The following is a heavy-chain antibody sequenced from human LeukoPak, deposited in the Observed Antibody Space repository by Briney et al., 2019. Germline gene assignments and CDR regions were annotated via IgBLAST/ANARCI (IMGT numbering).Heavy chain of an antibody. CDR1: GGSISSSNW. CDR2: IYHSGST. D-gene: IGHD5-12*01. V-gene: IGHV4-4*02. CDR3: ARHARGLRPRDY. J-gene: IGHJ4*02. Sequence: SGTLSLTCAVSGGSISSSNWWSWVRQPPGKGLEWIGEIYHSGSTNYNPSLKSRVTISVDTSKNQFSLKLSSVAAADTAVYYCARHARGLRPRDYWGQGTLVTVSS.